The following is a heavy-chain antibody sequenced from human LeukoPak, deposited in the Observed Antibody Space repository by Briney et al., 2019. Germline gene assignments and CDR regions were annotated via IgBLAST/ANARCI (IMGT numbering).Heavy chain of an antibody. Sequence: PGGSLRLSCAASGFTFSSYWMSWVRQAPGKGLEWVANIKQDGSEKYYVDSVKGRFTISRDNAKNSLYLQMNSLRAEDTAVYYCAREESSSWDSHPLFDYWGQGTLVTVSS. CDR3: AREESSSWDSHPLFDY. V-gene: IGHV3-7*01. CDR2: IKQDGSEK. J-gene: IGHJ4*02. CDR1: GFTFSSYW. D-gene: IGHD6-13*01.